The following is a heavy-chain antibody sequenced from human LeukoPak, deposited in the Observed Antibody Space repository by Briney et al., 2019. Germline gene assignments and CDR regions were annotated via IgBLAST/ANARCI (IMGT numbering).Heavy chain of an antibody. CDR2: ISGSGGST. J-gene: IGHJ4*02. V-gene: IGHV3-23*01. D-gene: IGHD2-2*01. CDR1: GFTFSSYA. Sequence: GGSLRLSCAASGFTFSSYAMSWVRQAPGKGLEWVSAISGSGGSTYYADSVKGRSTISRDNSKNTLYLQMNSLRAEDTAVYYCAKELGYCSSTSCSDDYWGQGTLVTVSS. CDR3: AKELGYCSSTSCSDDY.